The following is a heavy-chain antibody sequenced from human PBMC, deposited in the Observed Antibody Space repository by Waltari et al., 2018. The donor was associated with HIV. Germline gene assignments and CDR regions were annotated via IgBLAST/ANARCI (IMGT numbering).Heavy chain of an antibody. J-gene: IGHJ6*02. CDR2: IYTSGNT. CDR1: GCSLSSGSSY. D-gene: IGHD5-12*01. Sequence: QVQLQESGQGLVKPSQTLSLSCTVSGCSLSSGSSYWSCIRQPAGKGLEWIVRIYTSGNTDYNPSLKSRVTISVDTSKNQLSLKLTSVTAADTAVYYCARARVRSGYGLYYYYGMDVWGQGTTVTVSS. V-gene: IGHV4-61*02. CDR3: ARARVRSGYGLYYYYGMDV.